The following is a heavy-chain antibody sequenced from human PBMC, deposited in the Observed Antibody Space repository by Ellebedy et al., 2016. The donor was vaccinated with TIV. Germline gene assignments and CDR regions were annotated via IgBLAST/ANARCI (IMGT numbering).Heavy chain of an antibody. J-gene: IGHJ1*01. D-gene: IGHD3-22*01. V-gene: IGHV3-33*03. CDR1: GFSFSSYG. CDR2: IWYDGSYK. Sequence: GESLKISCAASGFSFSSYGMHSVRQAPDKGLEWVAVIWYDGSYKYYADSVKGRFTISRDISKNTLYLQMNSLRAEDTAVYYCAIYYDRDWGQGTLVTVSS. CDR3: AIYYDRD.